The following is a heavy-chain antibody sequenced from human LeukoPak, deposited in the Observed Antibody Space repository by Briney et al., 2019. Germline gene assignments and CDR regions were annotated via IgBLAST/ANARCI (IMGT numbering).Heavy chain of an antibody. Sequence: GASVKVSCKASGYTFTSYYMHWVRQAPGQGLEWMGIINPSGGGTSYAQKFQGGVTMTRDTSTSTVYMELSSLRSEATAVYYCVREGSSSSSYYYYYMDVWGKGTTVTVSS. CDR1: GYTFTSYY. J-gene: IGHJ6*03. D-gene: IGHD6-6*01. V-gene: IGHV1-46*01. CDR3: VREGSSSSSYYYYYMDV. CDR2: INPSGGGT.